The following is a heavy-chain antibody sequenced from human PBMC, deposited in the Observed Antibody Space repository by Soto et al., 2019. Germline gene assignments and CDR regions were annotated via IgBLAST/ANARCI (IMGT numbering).Heavy chain of an antibody. CDR3: ARRAAYYYDSAYAFDI. V-gene: IGHV3-21*01. J-gene: IGHJ3*02. CDR2: ISSSSSYI. Sequence: PGGSLRLSCAACGFTFSSYSMNWVRQAPGKGLEWVSSISSSSSYIYYADSVKGRFTISRDNAKNSLYLQMNSLRAEDTAVYYCARRAAYYYDSAYAFDIWGQGTMVTVS. CDR1: GFTFSSYS. D-gene: IGHD3-22*01.